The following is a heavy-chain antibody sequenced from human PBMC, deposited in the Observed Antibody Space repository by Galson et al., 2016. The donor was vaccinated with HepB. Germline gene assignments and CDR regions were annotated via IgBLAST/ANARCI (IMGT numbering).Heavy chain of an antibody. Sequence: LRLSCAAFGFTFSSYAMSWVRQAPGKGLEWVSAISGGDGSTYYADSVKGRFTISRDNSKNTLYLQMNSLRAEDTAVYYCAKGQQLAYFDYWGQGTLVTVSS. V-gene: IGHV3-23*01. D-gene: IGHD6-13*01. CDR3: AKGQQLAYFDY. J-gene: IGHJ4*02. CDR1: GFTFSSYA. CDR2: ISGGDGST.